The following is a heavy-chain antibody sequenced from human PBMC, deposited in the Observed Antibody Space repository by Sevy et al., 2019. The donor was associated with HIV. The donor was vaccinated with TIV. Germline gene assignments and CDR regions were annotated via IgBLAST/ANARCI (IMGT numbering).Heavy chain of an antibody. Sequence: GGSLRLSCTASGFTFSSYSMNWVRQAPGKGLEWVSSISFSSNYIYYADSVRGRFTISRDNAKNSLYLHMDSLRDEDTALYYCARYDIVARDYFDFWGQGTLVTVSS. D-gene: IGHD2-15*01. CDR1: GFTFSSYS. V-gene: IGHV3-21*01. J-gene: IGHJ4*02. CDR2: ISFSSNYI. CDR3: ARYDIVARDYFDF.